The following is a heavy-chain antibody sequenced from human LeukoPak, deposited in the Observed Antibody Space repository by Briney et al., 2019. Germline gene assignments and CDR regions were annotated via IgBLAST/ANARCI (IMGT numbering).Heavy chain of an antibody. CDR2: IYYSGST. J-gene: IGHJ5*02. D-gene: IGHD4-11*01. CDR3: ARDYSNPSGFDP. CDR1: GGSISSYY. Sequence: SETLSLTCTVSGGSISSYYWSWIRQPPGKGLEWIGYIYYSGSTYYNPSLKGRVTISVDTSKNQFSLKLSSVTAADTAVYYCARDYSNPSGFDPWGQGTLVTVSS. V-gene: IGHV4-59*12.